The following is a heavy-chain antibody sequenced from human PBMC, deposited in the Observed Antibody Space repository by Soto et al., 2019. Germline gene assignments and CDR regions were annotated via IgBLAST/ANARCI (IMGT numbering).Heavy chain of an antibody. Sequence: QVQLVESGGGVVQPGRSLRLSCAASGFTFSSYGMHWVRQAPGKGLEWVAVIWYDGSNKYYADSVKGRFTISRDNSKNTLYLQMNSLRAEDTAVYYCARDLGVEMTAPTDYFDYWGQGTLVTVSS. D-gene: IGHD2-21*02. J-gene: IGHJ4*02. CDR2: IWYDGSNK. V-gene: IGHV3-33*01. CDR3: ARDLGVEMTAPTDYFDY. CDR1: GFTFSSYG.